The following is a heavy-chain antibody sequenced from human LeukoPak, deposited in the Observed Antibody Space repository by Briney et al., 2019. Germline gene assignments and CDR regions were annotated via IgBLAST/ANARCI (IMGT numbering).Heavy chain of an antibody. D-gene: IGHD3-9*01. CDR2: ISGSGGST. V-gene: IGHV3-23*01. J-gene: IGHJ4*02. CDR1: GFTFSSYA. CDR3: AKVRDILTGYYYPAPVFDY. Sequence: GGSLRLSCAASGFTFSSYAMSWVRQAPGKGLEWVSAISGSGGSTYYADSVRGRFTISRDNSKNTLYLQMNSLRAEDTAVYYCAKVRDILTGYYYPAPVFDYWGQGTLVTVSS.